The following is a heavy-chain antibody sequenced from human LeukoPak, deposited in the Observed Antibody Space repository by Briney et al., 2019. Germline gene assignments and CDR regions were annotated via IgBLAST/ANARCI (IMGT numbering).Heavy chain of an antibody. V-gene: IGHV1-69*04. CDR1: GGTFSSYA. J-gene: IGHJ5*02. CDR2: IIPILGIA. D-gene: IGHD4-17*01. CDR3: AISETYGDYGDNWFDP. Sequence: SVKVSCKASGGTFSSYAISWVRQAPGQGLEWMGRIIPILGIANYAQKFQGRVTITADKSTSTAYMELSSLRSEDAAVYYCAISETYGDYGDNWFDPWGQGTLVTVSS.